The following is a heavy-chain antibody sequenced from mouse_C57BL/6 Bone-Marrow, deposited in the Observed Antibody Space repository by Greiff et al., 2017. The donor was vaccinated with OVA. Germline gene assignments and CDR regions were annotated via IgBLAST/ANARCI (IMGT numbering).Heavy chain of an antibody. D-gene: IGHD1-1*01. J-gene: IGHJ1*03. V-gene: IGHV14-2*01. Sequence: EVQLQQSGAELVKPGASVKLSCTASGFNIKDYYMHWVKQRTEQGLEWIGRIDPEDGETKYAPKFQGKATITADTSSNTAYLQLSSLTSEDSAVYYCARETTVVATEWYFDVWGTGTTVTVSS. CDR2: IDPEDGET. CDR1: GFNIKDYY. CDR3: ARETTVVATEWYFDV.